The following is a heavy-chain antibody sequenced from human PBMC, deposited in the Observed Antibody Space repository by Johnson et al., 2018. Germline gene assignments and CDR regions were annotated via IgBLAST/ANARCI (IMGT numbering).Heavy chain of an antibody. CDR2: ISNEGSNK. J-gene: IGHJ6*02. CDR3: ARVPYPNKYYGIDV. D-gene: IGHD2-2*01. Sequence: QVQLVESGGGVVQPGRSLRLSCAASGFTFSSYGMHWVRQAPGKGLEWVAVISNEGSNKSYADSVKGRFTISRDNSKNTLYLQMNSLRAGDTAVYYCARVPYPNKYYGIDVWGQGATVTVSS. V-gene: IGHV3-30*03. CDR1: GFTFSSYG.